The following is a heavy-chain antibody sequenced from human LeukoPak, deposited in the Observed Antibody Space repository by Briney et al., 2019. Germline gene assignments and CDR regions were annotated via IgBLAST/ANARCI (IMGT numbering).Heavy chain of an antibody. D-gene: IGHD5-12*01. V-gene: IGHV1-46*01. CDR3: ARSRAIVATEDWFNP. Sequence: ASVKVSCKASGYTFTSYYMHWVRQAPGQGLEWMGIINPSGGSTSYAQKFQGRVTMTRDTSTSTVYMELSSLRSEDTAVYYCARSRAIVATEDWFNPWGQGTLVTVSS. CDR2: INPSGGST. J-gene: IGHJ5*02. CDR1: GYTFTSYY.